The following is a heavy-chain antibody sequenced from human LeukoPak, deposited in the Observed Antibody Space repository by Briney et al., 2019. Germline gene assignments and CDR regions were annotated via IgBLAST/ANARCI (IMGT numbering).Heavy chain of an antibody. CDR1: GFTFSSYA. CDR3: AKDHRRTYSSGWVAGYYFDY. CDR2: ISGSGGST. J-gene: IGHJ4*02. V-gene: IGHV3-23*01. D-gene: IGHD6-19*01. Sequence: QAGGSLRLSRAASGFTFSSYAMSWVRQAPGKGLEWVSAISGSGGSTYYADSVKGRLTISRDNSKNTLYLQMNSLRAEDTAVYYCAKDHRRTYSSGWVAGYYFDYWGQGTLVTVSS.